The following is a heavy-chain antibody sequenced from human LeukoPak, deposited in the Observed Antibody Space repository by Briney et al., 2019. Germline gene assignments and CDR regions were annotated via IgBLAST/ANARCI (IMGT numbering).Heavy chain of an antibody. J-gene: IGHJ4*02. CDR2: IYHSGST. V-gene: IGHV4-38-2*02. CDR3: AKSCSGWYWGGDY. D-gene: IGHD6-19*01. Sequence: SETLSLTCTVSGYSISSGYYWGWIRQPPGKGLEWIGSIYHSGSTNYNPSLKSRVTISVDTSKNQFSLKLSSVTAADTAVYYCAKSCSGWYWGGDYWGQGTLVTVSS. CDR1: GYSISSGYY.